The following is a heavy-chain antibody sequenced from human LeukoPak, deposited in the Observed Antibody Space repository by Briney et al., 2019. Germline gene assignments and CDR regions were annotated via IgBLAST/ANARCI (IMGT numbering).Heavy chain of an antibody. CDR2: ISAYNGNT. CDR1: GYTFTSYY. CDR3: ARDQESPGTTFTDAFDI. D-gene: IGHD1-7*01. J-gene: IGHJ3*02. V-gene: IGHV1-18*04. Sequence: GASVKVSCKASGYTFTSYYMHWVRQAPGQGLEWMGWISAYNGNTNYAQKLQGRVTMTTDTSTSTAYMELRSLRSDDTAVYYCARDQESPGTTFTDAFDIWGQGQWSPSLQ.